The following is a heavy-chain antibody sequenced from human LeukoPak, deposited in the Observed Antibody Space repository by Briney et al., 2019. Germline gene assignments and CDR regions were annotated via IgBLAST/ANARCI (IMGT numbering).Heavy chain of an antibody. J-gene: IGHJ3*02. CDR3: SRRGATVTTGRAFDI. CDR2: IKQDGSEK. CDR1: GFSFSSHG. V-gene: IGHV3-7*01. D-gene: IGHD4-17*01. Sequence: GGSLSLSCAASGFSFSSHGMSWVRQAPGKGLEWVANIKQDGSEKYYVDSVKGRFTISRDNAKNSLYLQMNSLRAEDTAVYYCSRRGATVTTGRAFDIWGQGTMVTVSS.